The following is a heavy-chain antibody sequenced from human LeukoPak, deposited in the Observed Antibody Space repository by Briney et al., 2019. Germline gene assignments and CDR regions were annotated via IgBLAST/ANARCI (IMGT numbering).Heavy chain of an antibody. V-gene: IGHV4-34*01. CDR1: GGSFSGYY. J-gene: IGHJ4*02. CDR3: ARGGPRWIPFDY. CDR2: INHSGST. Sequence: SETLSLTCAVYGGSFSGYYWSWIRQPPGKGLEWIGEINHSGSTNYNPSLKSRVTISVDTSKNQFSLKLSSVTAADTAVYYCARGGPRWIPFDYWGQGTLVTVSS. D-gene: IGHD4-23*01.